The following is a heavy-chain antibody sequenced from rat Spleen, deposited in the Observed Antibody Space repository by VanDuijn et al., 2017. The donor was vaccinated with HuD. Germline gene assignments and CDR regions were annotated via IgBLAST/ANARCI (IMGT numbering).Heavy chain of an antibody. J-gene: IGHJ4*01. Sequence: EVQLVESGGGLVQPGRSMKLSCAASGFTFSTYGMAWVRQAPKKGLEWVAYISYDGGSTYYRDSVKGRFTISRDNAKSTLSLQMDSLRSEDTATYYCARRHYGYTDYFDYWGQGASVTVSS. D-gene: IGHD1-9*01. CDR3: ARRHYGYTDYFDY. V-gene: IGHV5-25*01. CDR2: ISYDGGST. CDR1: GFTFSTYG.